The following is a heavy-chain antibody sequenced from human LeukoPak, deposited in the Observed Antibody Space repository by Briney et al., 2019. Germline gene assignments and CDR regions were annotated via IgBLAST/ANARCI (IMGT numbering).Heavy chain of an antibody. V-gene: IGHV3-7*01. CDR1: GFTFSSYW. Sequence: GGSLRLSCAASGFTFSSYWMSWVRQAPGKGLKWVANIKQDGSEKYYVDSVKGRFTISRDNAKNSLYLQMNSLRAEDTAVYYCARASISAGPYYFDSWRQGTLVTVSS. J-gene: IGHJ4*02. D-gene: IGHD6-13*01. CDR2: IKQDGSEK. CDR3: ARASISAGPYYFDS.